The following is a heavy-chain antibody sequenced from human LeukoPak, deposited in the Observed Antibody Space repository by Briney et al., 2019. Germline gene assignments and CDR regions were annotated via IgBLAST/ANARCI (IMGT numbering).Heavy chain of an antibody. CDR2: IRSKANSYAT. J-gene: IGHJ4*02. CDR3: TIFLSLGMPPY. Sequence: GGYLRLSCAASGFTFSGSAMHWVRQASGKGLEWVGRIRSKANSYATAYAASVKGRFTISRDDSKNTAYLQMNSLKTEDTAVYYCTIFLSLGMPPYWGQGTLVTVSS. CDR1: GFTFSGSA. V-gene: IGHV3-73*01. D-gene: IGHD3-3*02.